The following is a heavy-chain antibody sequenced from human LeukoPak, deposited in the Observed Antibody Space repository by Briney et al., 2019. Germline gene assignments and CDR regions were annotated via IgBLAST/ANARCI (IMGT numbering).Heavy chain of an antibody. CDR1: GYTFTSYY. J-gene: IGHJ4*02. CDR3: ARDYDPYYYDSSGSSYFDY. CDR2: INPSGGST. V-gene: IGHV1-46*01. D-gene: IGHD3-22*01. Sequence: EASVKVSCKASGYTFTSYYMHWVRQAPGQGLEWMGIINPSGGSTSYAQKFQGRVTMTRDTSTRTVYMELSSLRSEDTAVYYCARDYDPYYYDSSGSSYFDYWGQGTLVTVSS.